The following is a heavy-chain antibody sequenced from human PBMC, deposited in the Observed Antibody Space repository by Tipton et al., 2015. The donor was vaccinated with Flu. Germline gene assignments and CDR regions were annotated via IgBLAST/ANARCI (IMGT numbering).Heavy chain of an antibody. V-gene: IGHV4-34*01. Sequence: TLSLTCAAYGGSFSGYYWSWIRQPPGKGLEWIGEINHSGSTNYNPSLKSRVTISVDTNKNQFSLKVSSVTAADTAVYYCARSTKWTMVRGVIVNWFDPWGQGTLVTVSS. CDR2: INHSGST. D-gene: IGHD3-10*01. CDR1: GGSFSGYY. J-gene: IGHJ5*02. CDR3: ARSTKWTMVRGVIVNWFDP.